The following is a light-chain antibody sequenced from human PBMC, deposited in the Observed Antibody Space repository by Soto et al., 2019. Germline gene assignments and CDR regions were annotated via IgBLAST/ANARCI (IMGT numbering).Light chain of an antibody. V-gene: IGLV2-23*01. CDR3: CSYAGSSTYVV. J-gene: IGLJ2*01. Sequence: SALTQPASVSESPGQSITISCTGTSSDVGSYNFVSWYQQHPGKAPKLMIYEGSKRPSGVSNRFSGSKSGNTASLTISGLQAEDEADYYCCSYAGSSTYVVFGGGTKLTVL. CDR2: EGS. CDR1: SSDVGSYNF.